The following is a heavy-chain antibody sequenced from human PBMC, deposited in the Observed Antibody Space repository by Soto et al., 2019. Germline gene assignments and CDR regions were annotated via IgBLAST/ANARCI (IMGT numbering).Heavy chain of an antibody. Sequence: TSETLSLTCAVYGGSFSGYYWSWIRQPPGKGLEWIGEINHSGSTNYNPSLKSRVTISVDTSKNQFSLKLSSVTAADTAVYYCAWASYCGGDCYPDYWGQGTLVTVSS. CDR2: INHSGST. CDR1: GGSFSGYY. D-gene: IGHD2-21*02. V-gene: IGHV4-34*01. J-gene: IGHJ4*02. CDR3: AWASYCGGDCYPDY.